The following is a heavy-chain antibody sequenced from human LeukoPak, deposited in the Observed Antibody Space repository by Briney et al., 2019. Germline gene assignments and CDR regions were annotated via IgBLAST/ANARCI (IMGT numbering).Heavy chain of an antibody. Sequence: GGSLRLPCAASGFTFSSYWMTWVRQAPGKGLEWVANMNQDGSKIYYVDSLKGRFTISRDNAKNSLYLQMNGLRAEDTAVYYCARGSSGYYIGYFDYWGQGTLVTVSS. CDR2: MNQDGSKI. CDR3: ARGSSGYYIGYFDY. V-gene: IGHV3-7*01. CDR1: GFTFSSYW. J-gene: IGHJ4*02. D-gene: IGHD3-22*01.